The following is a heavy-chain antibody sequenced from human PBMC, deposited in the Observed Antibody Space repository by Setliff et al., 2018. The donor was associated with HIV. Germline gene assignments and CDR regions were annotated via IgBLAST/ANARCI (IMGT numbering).Heavy chain of an antibody. J-gene: IGHJ4*02. Sequence: SETLSLTCTVSGGSIRNYYWGWIRQPPGQGLEWIGSISYSGDTFYNTSLKTRITISVDTSKNHLSLKVSSLTAADTAVYYCARAPYYDYRGLAVYYFDYWGQGTLVTVSS. CDR2: ISYSGDT. CDR1: GGSIRNYY. D-gene: IGHD3-22*01. V-gene: IGHV4-39*07. CDR3: ARAPYYDYRGLAVYYFDY.